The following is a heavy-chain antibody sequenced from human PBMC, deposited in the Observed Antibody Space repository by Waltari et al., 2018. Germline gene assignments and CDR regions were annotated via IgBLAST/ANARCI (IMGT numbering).Heavy chain of an antibody. D-gene: IGHD6-13*01. V-gene: IGHV4-59*11. CDR2: IYYSGST. J-gene: IGHJ6*02. Sequence: QVQLQESGPGLVKPSETLSLTCTVSGGSISSHYWSWIRQPPGKGLEWIWYIYYSGSTNYNPSLKSRVPISVDKSKNQVPLKLSSGTAADTAVDYCARVSAAEKYYYYYGMDVWGQGTTVTVSS. CDR3: ARVSAAEKYYYYYGMDV. CDR1: GGSISSHY.